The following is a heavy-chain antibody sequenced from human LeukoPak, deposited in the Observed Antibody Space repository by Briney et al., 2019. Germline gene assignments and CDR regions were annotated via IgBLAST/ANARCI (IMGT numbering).Heavy chain of an antibody. CDR1: GFTFSSYA. D-gene: IGHD2-8*01. Sequence: GGSLRLSCAASGFTFSSYALSWVRQAPGKGLEWVSAISNSGGSTYYADSVKGRFTISRDNSKNTLYLQMNSLGAEDTAVYYCARDLGYCTNGVCHTRFDYWGQGTLVAVSS. J-gene: IGHJ4*02. CDR3: ARDLGYCTNGVCHTRFDY. V-gene: IGHV3-23*01. CDR2: ISNSGGST.